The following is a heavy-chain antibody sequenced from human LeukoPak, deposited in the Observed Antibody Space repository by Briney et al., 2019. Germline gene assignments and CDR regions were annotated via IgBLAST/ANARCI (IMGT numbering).Heavy chain of an antibody. CDR3: ATDISFDY. CDR1: GFTLSSYG. Sequence: GRSLRLSCAASGFTLSSYGMHWVRQAPGKGLEWVAVISYDGSNKYYADSVKGRFTISRDNSKNTLYLQMNSLRAEDTAVYYCATDISFDYWGQGTLSPSPQ. D-gene: IGHD2-15*01. V-gene: IGHV3-30*03. CDR2: ISYDGSNK. J-gene: IGHJ4*02.